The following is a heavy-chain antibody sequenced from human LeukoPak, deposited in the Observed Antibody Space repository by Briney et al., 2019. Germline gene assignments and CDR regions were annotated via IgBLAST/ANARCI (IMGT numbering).Heavy chain of an antibody. CDR3: AREGSSGSSF. Sequence: SETLSLTCTVSGGSISSYYWSWIRQPPGKGLEWIGYIYYSGSTNYNPSLKSQVTISVDTSKNQFSLKLSSVTAADTAVYYCAREGSSGSSFWGQGTLVTVSS. D-gene: IGHD6-19*01. CDR1: GGSISSYY. J-gene: IGHJ4*02. CDR2: IYYSGST. V-gene: IGHV4-59*01.